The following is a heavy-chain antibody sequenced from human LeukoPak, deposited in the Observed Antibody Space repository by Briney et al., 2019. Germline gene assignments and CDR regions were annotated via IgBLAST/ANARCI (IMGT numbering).Heavy chain of an antibody. D-gene: IGHD1-1*01. J-gene: IGHJ4*02. CDR1: GFTFSSYW. CDR2: IISDGSST. V-gene: IGHV3-74*01. CDR3: ATTGGSGTAYFY. Sequence: GGSLRLSCTASGFTFSSYWMHWVRQAPGKGLVWVSRIISDGSSTNYADSVKGRFTISRDNAKSTLYLQMNSLRADDTAVYYCATTGGSGTAYFYWGQGTLVTVSS.